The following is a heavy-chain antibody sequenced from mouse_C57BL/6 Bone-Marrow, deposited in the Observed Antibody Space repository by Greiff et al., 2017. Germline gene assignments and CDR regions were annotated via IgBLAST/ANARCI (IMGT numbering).Heavy chain of an antibody. V-gene: IGHV5-12*01. CDR2: ISNGGGST. Sequence: EVQRVESGGGLVQPGGTLTLSCAVSGFTFSDYYMYWVRQTPEKRLEWVAYISNGGGSTYYPDPVKGRFTISRDNAKNTLYLQMSRLKSEDTAMYYCASAYYCNYWFADRGQGTLVTVSA. CDR1: GFTFSDYY. J-gene: IGHJ3*01. CDR3: ASAYYCNYWFAD. D-gene: IGHD2-10*01.